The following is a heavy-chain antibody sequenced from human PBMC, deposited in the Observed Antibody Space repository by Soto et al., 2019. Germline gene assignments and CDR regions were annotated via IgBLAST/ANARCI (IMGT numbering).Heavy chain of an antibody. J-gene: IGHJ6*02. CDR3: AREKAYCSSTSCFNYYYYYGMDV. V-gene: IGHV3-30-3*01. D-gene: IGHD2-2*01. CDR1: GFTFSSYA. Sequence: PGGSLRLSCAASGFTFSSYAMHWVRQAPGKGLEWVAVISYDGSNKYYADSVKGRFTISRDNSKNTLYLQMNSLRAEDTAVYYCAREKAYCSSTSCFNYYYYYGMDVWGQGTTVTVSS. CDR2: ISYDGSNK.